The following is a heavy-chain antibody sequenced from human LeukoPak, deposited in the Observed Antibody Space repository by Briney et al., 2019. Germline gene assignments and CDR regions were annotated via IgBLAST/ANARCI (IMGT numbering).Heavy chain of an antibody. CDR3: ARDRGAAAGN. D-gene: IGHD6-13*01. J-gene: IGHJ4*02. CDR2: ISGSGGRT. V-gene: IGHV3-23*01. CDR1: GFTFSSYA. Sequence: GGSLRLSCAASGFTFSSYAMSWVRQAPGKGLEWVSAISGSGGRTYYTDSVKGRFTISRDNSKNTLYLQMNSLRAEDTAVYYCARDRGAAAGNWGQGTLVTVSS.